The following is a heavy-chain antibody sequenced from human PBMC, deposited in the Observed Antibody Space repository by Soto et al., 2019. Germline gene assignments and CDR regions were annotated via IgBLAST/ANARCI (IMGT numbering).Heavy chain of an antibody. CDR3: AKDKRRITIFGVVIAWIESRMDV. J-gene: IGHJ6*02. D-gene: IGHD3-3*01. V-gene: IGHV3-23*01. Sequence: GGSLRLSCAASGFTFSSYAMSWVRQAPGKGLEWVSAISGSGGSTYYADSVKGRFTISRDNSKNTLYLQMNSLRAEDTAVYYCAKDKRRITIFGVVIAWIESRMDVWGQGTTVTVSS. CDR1: GFTFSSYA. CDR2: ISGSGGST.